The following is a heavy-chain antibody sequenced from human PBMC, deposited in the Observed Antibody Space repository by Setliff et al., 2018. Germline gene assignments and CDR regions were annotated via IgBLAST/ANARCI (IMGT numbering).Heavy chain of an antibody. CDR3: ATHYYGSGCFDY. J-gene: IGHJ4*02. D-gene: IGHD3-10*01. V-gene: IGHV1-18*01. CDR1: GYTFTNYG. Sequence: ASVKVSCKASGYTFTNYGISWVRQAPGQGLEWMGWISVYNGNTNYAQKLQGRVTMTTDTSTSTAYMELRSLRSDDTAVYYCATHYYGSGCFDYWGQGTLVTVSS. CDR2: ISVYNGNT.